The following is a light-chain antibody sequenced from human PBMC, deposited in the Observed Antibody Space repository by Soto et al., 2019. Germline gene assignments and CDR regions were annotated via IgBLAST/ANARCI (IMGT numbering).Light chain of an antibody. V-gene: IGKV1-9*01. J-gene: IGKJ4*01. CDR3: QQLNSYSLT. CDR1: QGISSY. CDR2: AAS. Sequence: DIQLTQSPSFLSASVGDRVTITCRASQGISSYLAWYQQKPGKAPKLLIYAASTLQSGVPSRFSGSGSGTEFTLTISSLQPEDFATYYCQQLNSYSLTFGGGTKVETK.